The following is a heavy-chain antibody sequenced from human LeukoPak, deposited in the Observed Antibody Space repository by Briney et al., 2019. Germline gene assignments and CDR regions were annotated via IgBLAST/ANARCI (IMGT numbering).Heavy chain of an antibody. CDR2: INPSGGST. J-gene: IGHJ4*02. Sequence: ASVKVSCKASGHTFTSYYMHWVRQAPGQGLEWMGIINPSGGSTSYAQEFQGRVTMTRDTSTSTVYMELSSLRSEDTAVYYCARGGDTFGGVIVTPFDYWGQGTLVTVSS. CDR3: ARGGDTFGGVIVTPFDY. CDR1: GHTFTSYY. D-gene: IGHD3-16*02. V-gene: IGHV1-46*01.